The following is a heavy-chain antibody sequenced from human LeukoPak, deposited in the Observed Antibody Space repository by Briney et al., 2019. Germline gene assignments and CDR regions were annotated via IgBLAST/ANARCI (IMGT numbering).Heavy chain of an antibody. D-gene: IGHD2-2*01. CDR2: IYTSGST. CDR3: AREFKRWRPGYCSSTSCYAFDY. Sequence: NPSETLSLTCTVSGGSISGYYWSWIRQPAGKGLEWIGRIYTSGSTNYNPSLKSRVTMSVDTSKNQFSLKLSSVTAADTAVYYCAREFKRWRPGYCSSTSCYAFDYWGQGTLVTVSS. J-gene: IGHJ4*02. V-gene: IGHV4-4*07. CDR1: GGSISGYY.